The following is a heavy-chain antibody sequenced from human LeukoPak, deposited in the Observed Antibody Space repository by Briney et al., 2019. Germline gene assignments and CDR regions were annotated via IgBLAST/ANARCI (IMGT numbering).Heavy chain of an antibody. V-gene: IGHV1-8*03. J-gene: IGHJ5*02. CDR1: GYTFTSYD. CDR2: MNPNSGNT. Sequence: ASVKVSCKASGYTFTSYDINWVRQATGQGLEWMGWMNPNSGNTGYAQKFQGRVTITRNTSISTAYMELSSLRSDDTAVYYCARGYTAMGSHTTWGQGTLVTVSS. CDR3: ARGYTAMGSHTT. D-gene: IGHD5-18*01.